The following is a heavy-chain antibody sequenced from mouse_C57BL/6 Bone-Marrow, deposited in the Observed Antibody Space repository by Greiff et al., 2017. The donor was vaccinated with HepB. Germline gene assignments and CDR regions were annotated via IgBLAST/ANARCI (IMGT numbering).Heavy chain of an antibody. CDR3: ARWYGSSLYYFDD. CDR1: GYTFTSYW. CDR2: IDPSDSYT. Sequence: VQLQQPGAELVMPGASVKLSCKASGYTFTSYWMHWVKQRPGQGLEWIGEIDPSDSYTNYNQKFKGKSTLTVDKSSSTAYMQLSSLTSEDSAVYYCARWYGSSLYYFDDWGQGTTLTVSS. J-gene: IGHJ2*01. D-gene: IGHD1-1*01. V-gene: IGHV1-69*01.